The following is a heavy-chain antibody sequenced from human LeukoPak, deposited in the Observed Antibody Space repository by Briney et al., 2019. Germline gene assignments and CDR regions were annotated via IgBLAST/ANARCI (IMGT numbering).Heavy chain of an antibody. CDR3: ATGVGGEAFDY. V-gene: IGHV1-18*01. CDR2: ISAYNGNT. D-gene: IGHD2-2*01. Sequence: ASVKVSCKASGYSFANVGITWVRQAPGQWLEWMGWISAYNGNTNHAQKLQGRVTMTTDTSTSTAYMELRSLRSDDTAVYYCATGVGGEAFDYWGQGTLVTVSS. J-gene: IGHJ4*02. CDR1: GYSFANVG.